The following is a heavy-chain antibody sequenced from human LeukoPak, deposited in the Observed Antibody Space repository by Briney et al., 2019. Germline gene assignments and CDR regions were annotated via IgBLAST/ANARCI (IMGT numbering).Heavy chain of an antibody. Sequence: PGGSLRLSCAASGFTFSSYAMSWVRQAPGKGLEWVSAISGSGGSTYYADSVKGRFTISRDNSKNTLYLQMNSLRAEDTAVYYCAKGKDPDYYDSSGQFPSYWGQGTLVTVSS. CDR1: GFTFSSYA. J-gene: IGHJ4*02. CDR3: AKGKDPDYYDSSGQFPSY. V-gene: IGHV3-23*01. D-gene: IGHD3-22*01. CDR2: ISGSGGST.